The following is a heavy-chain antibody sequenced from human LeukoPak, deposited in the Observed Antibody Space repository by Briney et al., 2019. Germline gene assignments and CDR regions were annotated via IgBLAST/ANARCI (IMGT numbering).Heavy chain of an antibody. CDR2: INPNSGGT. D-gene: IGHD2-8*02. CDR1: GYTFTVYF. J-gene: IGHJ4*02. V-gene: IGHV1-2*02. CDR3: AKDSGHWSFDY. Sequence: GASVKVSCKASGYTFTVYFMHWVRQAPGQGLEWMGWINPNSGGTNYAQKFQGRVTMTRDTSTSTVYMDLGSLISEDAAVYYCAKDSGHWSFDYWGQGTLVTVSS.